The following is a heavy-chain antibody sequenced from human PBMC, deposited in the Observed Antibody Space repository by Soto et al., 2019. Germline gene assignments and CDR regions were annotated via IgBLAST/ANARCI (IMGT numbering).Heavy chain of an antibody. CDR2: IYYSGSN. D-gene: IGHD3-22*01. CDR3: ARLGVVLWARFDA. V-gene: IGHV4-59*01. CDR1: GGSMSNYC. Sequence: SRTRSLACSVSGGSMSNYCWSWIRQPPGKVREYVGYIYYSGSNNYNSSLKGRVTISLDTSKNQFSLKLRSLTAADTAVYFCARLGVVLWARFDACGKGNLVPGYS. J-gene: IGHJ5*02.